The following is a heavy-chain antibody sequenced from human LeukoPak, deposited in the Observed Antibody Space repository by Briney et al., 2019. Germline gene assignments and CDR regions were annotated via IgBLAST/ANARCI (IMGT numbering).Heavy chain of an antibody. J-gene: IGHJ6*02. Sequence: GSSVKVSCKASGGTFSSYAISWVRQAPGQGLEWMGGFDPEDGETIYAQKFQGRVTMTEDTSTDTAYMELSSLRSEDTAVYYCATVTGYCSSTSCYTYYYYYGMDVWGQGTTVTVSS. V-gene: IGHV1-24*01. CDR2: FDPEDGET. CDR3: ATVTGYCSSTSCYTYYYYYGMDV. CDR1: GGTFSSYA. D-gene: IGHD2-2*02.